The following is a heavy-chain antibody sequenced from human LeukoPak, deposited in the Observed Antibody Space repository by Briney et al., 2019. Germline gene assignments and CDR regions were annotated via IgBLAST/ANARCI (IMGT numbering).Heavy chain of an antibody. CDR2: MNPNSGGT. J-gene: IGHJ4*02. D-gene: IGHD2-2*02. Sequence: ASVKVSCKASGYTFTGHYMHWVRQAPGQGLEWMGWMNPNSGGTNYAQKFQGRVTMTRDTSISTAYMELSRLRSDDTAVYYCARVGYCSSTSCYKELDYWGQGTLVTVSS. CDR3: ARVGYCSSTSCYKELDY. V-gene: IGHV1-2*02. CDR1: GYTFTGHY.